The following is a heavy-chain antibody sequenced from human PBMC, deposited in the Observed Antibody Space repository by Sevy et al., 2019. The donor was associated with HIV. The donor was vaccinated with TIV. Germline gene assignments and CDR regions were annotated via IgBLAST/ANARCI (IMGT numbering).Heavy chain of an antibody. Sequence: GGSLRLSCAASGFTFSSYWMSWVRQAPGKGLEWVATMKEDGSERNYVDSVKGRFTISRDNAKNSLYLQMNSLRAEDTAVYYCVREGVGGYSYTLDCWGQGTLVTVSS. CDR2: MKEDGSER. D-gene: IGHD5-18*01. CDR1: GFTFSSYW. CDR3: VREGVGGYSYTLDC. J-gene: IGHJ4*02. V-gene: IGHV3-7*01.